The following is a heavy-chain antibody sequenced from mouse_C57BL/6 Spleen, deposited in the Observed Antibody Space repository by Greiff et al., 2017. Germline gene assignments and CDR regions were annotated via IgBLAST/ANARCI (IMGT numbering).Heavy chain of an antibody. CDR2: ISSGSSTI. V-gene: IGHV5-17*01. Sequence: EVHLVESGGGLVKPGGSLKLSCAASGFTFSDYGMHWVRQAPEKGLEWVAYISSGSSTIYYADTVKGRFTISRDNAKNTLFLQMTSLRSEDTAMYYCARISLDGYYVGGYWGQGTTLTVSS. CDR3: ARISLDGYYVGGY. D-gene: IGHD2-3*01. J-gene: IGHJ2*01. CDR1: GFTFSDYG.